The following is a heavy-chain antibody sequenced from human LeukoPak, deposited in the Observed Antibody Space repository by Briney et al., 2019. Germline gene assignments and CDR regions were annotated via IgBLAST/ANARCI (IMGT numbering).Heavy chain of an antibody. J-gene: IGHJ4*02. CDR1: GFTFSSYW. V-gene: IGHV3-7*01. CDR3: ARGTYDYYDSSGYSDY. D-gene: IGHD3-22*01. CDR2: IKQDGSEK. Sequence: GGSLRLSCAASGFTFSSYWMSWVRQAPGKGLEWVANIKQDGSEKYYVDSVKGRFTISRDNAKNSLYLQMNSLRAEDTAVYYCARGTYDYYDSSGYSDYWGQGTLITVSS.